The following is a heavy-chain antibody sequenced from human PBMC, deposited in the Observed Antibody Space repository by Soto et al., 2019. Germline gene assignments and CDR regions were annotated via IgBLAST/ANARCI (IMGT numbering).Heavy chain of an antibody. CDR2: IYYSDGSS. D-gene: IGHD1-26*01. CDR3: VRDDVGLGIDY. J-gene: IGHJ4*02. CDR1: GGFISSDSYY. Sequence: PSETLSLTCTVSGGFISSDSYYWGWIRQPPGKGLEWIGNIYYSDGSSSTYADSVKGRFTISRDNAKNTLYLQMNSLRAEDTAVYYCVRDDVGLGIDYWGLGTLATVSS. V-gene: IGHV4-39*02.